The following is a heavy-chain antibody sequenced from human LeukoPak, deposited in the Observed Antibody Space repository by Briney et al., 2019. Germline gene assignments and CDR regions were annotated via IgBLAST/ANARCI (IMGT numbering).Heavy chain of an antibody. CDR1: VYIFSAYG. Sequence: GASVKVSCKASVYIFSAYGISWVRQAPGQGPEWMGWISAYNGDTKYAQTLQDRVIMTTDTSTATAYMELRGLTSDDTAVYFCARGGYNWNEGFGWDYPYYYMDVWGQGSTVIVSS. J-gene: IGHJ6*03. CDR3: ARGGYNWNEGFGWDYPYYYMDV. D-gene: IGHD1-20*01. CDR2: ISAYNGDT. V-gene: IGHV1-18*01.